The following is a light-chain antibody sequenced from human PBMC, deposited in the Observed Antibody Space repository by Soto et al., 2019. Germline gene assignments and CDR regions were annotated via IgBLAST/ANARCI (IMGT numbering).Light chain of an antibody. CDR2: DVS. CDR3: RSYTSSSTYV. V-gene: IGLV2-14*01. Sequence: QSALTQPASVSGSPGQSITISCTGTSSYVGGYNYVSWYQQHPGKAPKLMIYDVSNRPSGVSNRFSGSKSGNTASLTISGLQAEDEADYYCRSYTSSSTYVFGTATKVTVL. J-gene: IGLJ1*01. CDR1: SSYVGGYNY.